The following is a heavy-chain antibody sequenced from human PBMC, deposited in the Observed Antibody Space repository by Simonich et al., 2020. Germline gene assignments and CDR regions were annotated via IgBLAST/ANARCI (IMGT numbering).Heavy chain of an antibody. CDR1: GYTFTSYG. Sequence: QVQLVQSGAEVKKPGASVKVSCKASGYTFTSYGISWVRQAPGQGLEWMGWNSAYKGNTNNDKQLQGRVTMTTDTSTSTAYMELRSLRSDDTAVYYCARSTTGTTAFDIWGQGTMVTVSS. V-gene: IGHV1-18*01. J-gene: IGHJ3*02. CDR2: NSAYKGNT. D-gene: IGHD1-1*01. CDR3: ARSTTGTTAFDI.